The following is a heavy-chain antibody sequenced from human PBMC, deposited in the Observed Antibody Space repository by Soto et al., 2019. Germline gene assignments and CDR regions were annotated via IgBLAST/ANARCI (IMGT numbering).Heavy chain of an antibody. V-gene: IGHV3-7*03. CDR2: IKEDGSET. CDR1: GFTFTNSW. D-gene: IGHD2-21*02. Sequence: EVQLVESGGGLVQPGGSLRLYCAASGFTFTNSWMAWVRQAPGKGLEWVANIKEDGSETYYVDSLRGRFAISRDNAKSSLFLQMTGLRADDTAVYFCAREPRPDVLRDLLITQRAKILGGDPSRGIGHYSYGMDVWGQGTTVTVSS. CDR3: AREPRPDVLRDLLITQRAKILGGDPSRGIGHYSYGMDV. J-gene: IGHJ6*02.